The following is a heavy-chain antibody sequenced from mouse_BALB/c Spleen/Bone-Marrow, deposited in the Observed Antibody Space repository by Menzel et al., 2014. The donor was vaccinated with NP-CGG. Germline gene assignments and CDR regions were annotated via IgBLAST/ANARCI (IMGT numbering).Heavy chain of an antibody. Sequence: EVKLQESGPELVKPGASVKISCKASGYTFTDYNMHWVKQSHGKSLEWIGYIYPYNGGTGYNQEFKSKATLTVDNSSSTAYMELRSLTSEDSAVYYCARLGRDYWGQGTTLTVSS. CDR2: IYPYNGGT. J-gene: IGHJ2*01. V-gene: IGHV1S29*02. CDR3: ARLGRDY. D-gene: IGHD4-1*01. CDR1: GYTFTDYN.